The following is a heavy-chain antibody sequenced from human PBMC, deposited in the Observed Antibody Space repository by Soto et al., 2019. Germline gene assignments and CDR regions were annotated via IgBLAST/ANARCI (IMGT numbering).Heavy chain of an antibody. J-gene: IGHJ3*02. CDR1: GFTFSIFA. V-gene: IGHV3-23*01. CDR2: ISGRGGNT. D-gene: IGHD7-27*01. Sequence: EVQLLESGGGLVQPGGSLRLSCAASGFTFSIFAMSWVRQAPGKGLEWVSTISGRGGNTYYADSVKGRFTISRDNSKNTRNLQMNGRRGEDTAVYYCAKERGTGDYGVNAVDIWGQGTMVTVSS. CDR3: AKERGTGDYGVNAVDI.